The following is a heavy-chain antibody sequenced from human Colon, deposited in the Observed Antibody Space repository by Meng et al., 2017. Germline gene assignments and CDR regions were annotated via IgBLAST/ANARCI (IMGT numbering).Heavy chain of an antibody. D-gene: IGHD4-17*01. CDR3: ARVNGDFDEAWFDP. V-gene: IGHV4-61*03. Sequence: QVQLKGSGPGLVRPSETLSLPCTVSGASVSSDSHYWSWIRQSPGKGLEWIGYIYYTGNTNYNPSLASRVSMSLDTSKNHFSLHLTSVTAADTAIYYCARVNGDFDEAWFDPWGQGTLVTVSS. CDR1: GASVSSDSHY. J-gene: IGHJ5*02. CDR2: IYYTGNT.